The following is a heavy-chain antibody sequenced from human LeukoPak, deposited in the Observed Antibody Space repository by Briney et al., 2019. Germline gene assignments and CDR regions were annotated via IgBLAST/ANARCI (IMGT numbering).Heavy chain of an antibody. CDR1: GFTFSSYA. D-gene: IGHD3-3*01. CDR2: ISGSGGST. J-gene: IGHJ3*02. CDR3: AKVRGVVIIVSSAFDI. Sequence: GGSLRLSCAASGFTFSSYAMSWVHQAPGKGLEWVSAISGSGGSTYYADSVKGRFTISRDNSKNTLYLQMNSLRAEDTAVYYCAKVRGVVIIVSSAFDIWGQGTMVTVSS. V-gene: IGHV3-23*01.